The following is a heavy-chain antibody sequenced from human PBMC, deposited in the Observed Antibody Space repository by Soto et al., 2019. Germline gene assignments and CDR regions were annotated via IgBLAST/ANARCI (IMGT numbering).Heavy chain of an antibody. CDR2: ISSSSSYI. CDR3: ARDPVPAYYFDY. V-gene: IGHV3-21*01. Sequence: GGSLRLSCAASGFTFSSYSMNWVRQAPGKGLEWVSSISSSSSYIYYADSVKGRFTISRDNAKNSLYLQMNSLRAEDTAVYYCARDPVPAYYFDYWGQGTLVTVSS. CDR1: GFTFSSYS. J-gene: IGHJ4*02.